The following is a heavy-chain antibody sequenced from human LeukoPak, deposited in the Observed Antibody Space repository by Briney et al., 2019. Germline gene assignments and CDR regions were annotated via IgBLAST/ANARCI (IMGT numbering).Heavy chain of an antibody. D-gene: IGHD3-22*01. CDR3: ARDQNYYDATSYYGIDY. V-gene: IGHV1-2*02. CDR1: VYSFTGYY. CDR2: INPNSGAT. J-gene: IGHJ4*02. Sequence: ASVKVSCKASVYSFTGYYIHWVRPAPGQGLEWMGWINPNSGATNYAQRFQDRVTMTRDTSINTAYMELNRLRSDDTAMYYCARDQNYYDATSYYGIDYWGQGTLVTVST.